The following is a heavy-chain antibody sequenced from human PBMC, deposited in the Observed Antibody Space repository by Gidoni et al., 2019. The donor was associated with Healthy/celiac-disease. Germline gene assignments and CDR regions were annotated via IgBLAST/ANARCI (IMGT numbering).Heavy chain of an antibody. J-gene: IGHJ6*03. CDR3: ARHANYYYYMDV. CDR1: GFPFSSYG. Sequence: QVQLVESGGGVVQPGRSLRLSCAASGFPFSSYGMHWVRQAPGKGLEWVAVIWYDGSNKYYADSVKGRFTISRDNSKNTLYLQMNSLRAEDTAVYYCARHANYYYYMDVWGKGTTVTVSS. CDR2: IWYDGSNK. V-gene: IGHV3-33*08.